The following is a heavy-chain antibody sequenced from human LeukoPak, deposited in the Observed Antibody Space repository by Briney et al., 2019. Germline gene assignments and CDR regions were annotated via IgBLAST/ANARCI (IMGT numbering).Heavy chain of an antibody. J-gene: IGHJ6*03. CDR2: INPNSGDT. CDR3: ARGAVPVFYYYMDV. Sequence: GASVKVSCKASGYTFTSYAMNWVRQAPGQGLEWMGWINPNSGDTNYAQKFQGRVTMTRDTSISTAYMELSRLGSDDTAVYYCARGAVPVFYYYMDVWGKGTTVTVSS. V-gene: IGHV1-2*02. CDR1: GYTFTSYA. D-gene: IGHD2-2*01.